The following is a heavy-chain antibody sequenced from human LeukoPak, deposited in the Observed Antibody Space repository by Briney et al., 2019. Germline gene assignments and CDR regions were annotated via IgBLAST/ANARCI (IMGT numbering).Heavy chain of an antibody. D-gene: IGHD6-13*01. Sequence: PSETLSLTCTVSGGSISSSSYYWAWIRQPPGKGLEWIGYIYYGGSTYYNPSLKSRVTISVDTSKNQFSLKLSSVTAADTALYNCARVGSSWPHYYFDYWGQGALVTVSS. CDR1: GGSISSSSYY. CDR2: IYYGGST. CDR3: ARVGSSWPHYYFDY. J-gene: IGHJ4*02. V-gene: IGHV4-39*07.